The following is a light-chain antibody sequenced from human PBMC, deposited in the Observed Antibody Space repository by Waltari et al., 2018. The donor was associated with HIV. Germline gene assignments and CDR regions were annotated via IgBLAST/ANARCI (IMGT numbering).Light chain of an antibody. V-gene: IGKV3-20*01. Sequence: EIVLKQSPGTLSSSPGERAILSCKTSQSVTSTYLAWYQQKPGQAPRLLIYGTSSRATVIPDRFSGSGSGTDFTLTVSRLEPADFAVYYCQQYGSSPYTFGQGTKLEI. CDR2: GTS. CDR1: QSVTSTY. J-gene: IGKJ2*01. CDR3: QQYGSSPYT.